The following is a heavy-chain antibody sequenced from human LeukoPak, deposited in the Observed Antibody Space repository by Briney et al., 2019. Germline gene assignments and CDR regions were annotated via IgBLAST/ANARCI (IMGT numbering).Heavy chain of an antibody. V-gene: IGHV1-8*03. CDR2: MNPNSGNT. CDR1: GYTFTSYD. CDR3: ARVSAVAGRGQYFDY. D-gene: IGHD6-19*01. J-gene: IGHJ4*02. Sequence: GASVKVSCKASGYTFTSYDINWVRQATGQGLEWMGWMNPNSGNTGYAQKFQGRVTITRNTSISTAYVELSSLRSEDTAVYYCARVSAVAGRGQYFDYWGQGTLVTVSS.